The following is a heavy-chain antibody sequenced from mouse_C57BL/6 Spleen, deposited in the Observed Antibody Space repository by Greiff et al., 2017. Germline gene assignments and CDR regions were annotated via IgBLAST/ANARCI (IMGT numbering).Heavy chain of an antibody. J-gene: IGHJ2*01. CDR1: GYTFTSYW. V-gene: IGHV1-55*01. CDR3: ARSAYYYGSSYGYYFDY. Sequence: VQLQQSGAELVKPGASVKMSCKASGYTFTSYWITWVKQRPGQGLEWIGDIYPGSGSTNYNEKFKSKATLTVDTSSSTAYMQLSSLTSEDSAVYYCARSAYYYGSSYGYYFDYWGQGTTLTVSS. CDR2: IYPGSGST. D-gene: IGHD1-1*01.